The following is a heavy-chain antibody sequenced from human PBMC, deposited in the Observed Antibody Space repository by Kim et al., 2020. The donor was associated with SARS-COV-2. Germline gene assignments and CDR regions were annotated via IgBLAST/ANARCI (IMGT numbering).Heavy chain of an antibody. J-gene: IGHJ6*02. V-gene: IGHV3-7*01. D-gene: IGHD3-3*01. CDR2: IKQSGSEK. Sequence: GGSLRLSCEASGFTFHDFWMTWVRQAPGKGLEWVANIKQSGSEKYYVDSVKGRFTISRDNAKKSLYLQMDSLRVEDTAVYYCARASFSWNYYYYGLDVWGQGTTVTVSS. CDR1: GFTFHDFW. CDR3: ARASFSWNYYYYGLDV.